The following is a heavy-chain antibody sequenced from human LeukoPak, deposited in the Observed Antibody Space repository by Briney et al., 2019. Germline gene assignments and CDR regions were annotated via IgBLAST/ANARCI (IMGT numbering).Heavy chain of an antibody. CDR1: GYSFTSYW. J-gene: IGHJ3*02. CDR3: ARLYYGSGSGAGDI. Sequence: GESLQISCEGSGYSFTSYWIGWVRQVPGKGLEWMGIIYPGDSDTRYSPSFQGQVTISADQSITTAYLQWSSLKASDTAMYYCARLYYGSGSGAGDIWGQGTMVTVSS. V-gene: IGHV5-51*01. CDR2: IYPGDSDT. D-gene: IGHD3-10*01.